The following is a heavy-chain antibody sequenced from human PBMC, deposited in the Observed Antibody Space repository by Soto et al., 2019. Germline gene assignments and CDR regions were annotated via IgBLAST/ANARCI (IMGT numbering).Heavy chain of an antibody. CDR1: GLTLSTSS. D-gene: IGHD2-2*01. CDR2: IRRHTSVT. CDR3: GKVADSRYYTVSL. V-gene: IGHV3-48*01. J-gene: IGHJ4*02. Sequence: GGSLRLSCAASGLTLSTSSMNWVRQAPGKGLEWISYIRRHTSVTAYADSVKGRFTISRDSAKNSLYLQMDSLRVEDTAVYYFGKVADSRYYTVSLWGQGSLVPVSS.